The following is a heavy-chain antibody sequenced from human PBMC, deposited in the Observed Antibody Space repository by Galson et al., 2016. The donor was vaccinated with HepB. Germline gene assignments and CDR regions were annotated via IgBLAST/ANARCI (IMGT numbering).Heavy chain of an antibody. Sequence: SLRLSCAASGFTFSNAWMNWVRQAPGKGLEWVGRIKSKVDGESTDYSTPVKGRFTISRDDSKNTLFLQMNSLKTEDTAVYYCTTVILLGSASYNPSRYNHYGMDVWGQGTTVTVSS. CDR2: IKSKVDGEST. CDR3: TTVILLGSASYNPSRYNHYGMDV. D-gene: IGHD3-10*01. CDR1: GFTFSNAW. V-gene: IGHV3-15*07. J-gene: IGHJ6*02.